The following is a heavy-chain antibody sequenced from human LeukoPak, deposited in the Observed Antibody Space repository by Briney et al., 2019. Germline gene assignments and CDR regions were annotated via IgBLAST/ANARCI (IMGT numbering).Heavy chain of an antibody. D-gene: IGHD2-21*02. J-gene: IGHJ3*02. CDR1: GFTFSTYA. CDR2: ISGSGSST. Sequence: GGSLRLSCAASGFTFSTYAMTWARQAPGKGLEWVSGISGSGSSTYYAESAKGRFTISRDNSKNTLYLQMNSLRAEDTAVYYCARETTLAYCGGDCQTGIWGQGTMVTVSS. CDR3: ARETTLAYCGGDCQTGI. V-gene: IGHV3-23*01.